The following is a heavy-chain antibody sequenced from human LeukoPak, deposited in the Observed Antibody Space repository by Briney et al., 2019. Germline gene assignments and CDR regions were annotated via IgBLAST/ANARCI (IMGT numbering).Heavy chain of an antibody. CDR1: GYTFTSYD. V-gene: IGHV1-8*01. D-gene: IGHD6-13*01. J-gene: IGHJ5*02. Sequence: ASVKVSCKASGYTFTSYDINWVRQATGQGLECIGWMNPNSGNRAYAQKFQGRVTMTRDTSINTAYMELSSLTSEDTAAYYCAKTGSWSANWFDPWGQGTLVTVSS. CDR3: AKTGSWSANWFDP. CDR2: MNPNSGNR.